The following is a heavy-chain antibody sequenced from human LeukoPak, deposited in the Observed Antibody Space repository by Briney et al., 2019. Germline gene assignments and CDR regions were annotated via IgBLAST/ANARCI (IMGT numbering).Heavy chain of an antibody. J-gene: IGHJ4*02. CDR3: ARGHIHKYSSSWYVDY. CDR1: GYTFIDHY. CDR2: INPKSGGT. D-gene: IGHD6-13*01. Sequence: ASVKVSCKASGYTFIDHYMHWVRQAPGQGLEWIGRINPKSGGTNYAQKFQGRVTMTRDTSISTAYMELSRLRSDDTAVYYCARGHIHKYSSSWYVDYWGQGTLVTVSS. V-gene: IGHV1-2*06.